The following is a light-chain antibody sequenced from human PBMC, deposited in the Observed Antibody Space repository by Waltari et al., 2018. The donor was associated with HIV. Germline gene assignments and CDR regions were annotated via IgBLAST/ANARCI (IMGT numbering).Light chain of an antibody. CDR1: TSNIGSYY. CDR2: RNN. V-gene: IGLV1-47*01. CDR3: NSYKSINKVV. Sequence: QSVLTQPPSASGTPGQRVTIACSGSTSNIGSYYVYWYQQLPGTVPKLLIYRNNQRPSGVSSRFSGSKSGNTASLTISRLQAEDEADYFCNSYKSINKVVFGFGTKVTV. J-gene: IGLJ1*01.